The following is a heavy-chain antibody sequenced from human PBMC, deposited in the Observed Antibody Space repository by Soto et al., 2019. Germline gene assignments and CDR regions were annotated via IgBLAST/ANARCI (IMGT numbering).Heavy chain of an antibody. Sequence: QVQLVESGGGLVKPGGSLRLSCAASGFTFSDYYMSWIRQAPGKGLEWVSYISSSGSTIYYADYVKGRFTISRDNAQNSLYLQMNSVRAEDTAVYYCARVGYCSGGSCYSYYYYMDVWGKGTTVTVSS. J-gene: IGHJ6*03. CDR2: ISSSGSTI. CDR1: GFTFSDYY. CDR3: ARVGYCSGGSCYSYYYYMDV. D-gene: IGHD2-15*01. V-gene: IGHV3-11*01.